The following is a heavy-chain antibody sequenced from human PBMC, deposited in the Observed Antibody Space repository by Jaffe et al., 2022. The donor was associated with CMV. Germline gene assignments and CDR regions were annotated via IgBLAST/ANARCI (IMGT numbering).Heavy chain of an antibody. D-gene: IGHD2-15*01. J-gene: IGHJ6*03. CDR3: ARVAAKGGLRWGVVMGGRTQHPDYYDYYMDV. CDR2: INAANGNT. Sequence: QVQLVQSGAEVKKPGASVKVSCKASGYSFSSYGMHWVRQAPGQRFEWMGWINAANGNTKYSQKFQGRITIISDTSASTAYMELTSLRSDDTAVYYCARVAAKGGLRWGVVMGGRTQHPDYYDYYMDVWGKGTAVIVSS. V-gene: IGHV1-3*01. CDR1: GYSFSSYG.